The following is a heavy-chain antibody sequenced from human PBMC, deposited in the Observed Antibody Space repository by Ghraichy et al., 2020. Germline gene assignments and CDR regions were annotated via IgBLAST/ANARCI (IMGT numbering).Heavy chain of an antibody. J-gene: IGHJ5*02. D-gene: IGHD3-10*01. CDR2: INWDGSST. V-gene: IGHV3-43*01. Sequence: GGSLRLSCAASGFTFDDYTMHWVRQAPGKGLEWVSLINWDGSSTYYADSVKGRFTISRDNTKNSLYLQINSLRTEDTAFYYCAKDSYHGSGSYLNHWGQGTLVTVSS. CDR1: GFTFDDYT. CDR3: AKDSYHGSGSYLNH.